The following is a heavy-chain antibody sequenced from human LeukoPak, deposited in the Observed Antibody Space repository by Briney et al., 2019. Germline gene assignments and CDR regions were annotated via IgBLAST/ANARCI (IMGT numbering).Heavy chain of an antibody. CDR1: GGSISSGDYY. D-gene: IGHD3-10*01. CDR2: IYYSGST. V-gene: IGHV4-30-4*08. J-gene: IGHJ4*02. Sequence: SETLSLTCTVSGGSISSGDYYWSWIRQPPGKGLEWIGYIYYSGSTYYNPSLKSRVTISVDTSKNQFSLKLSSVTAADTAVYYCARRDYYGSGSYYPFDYWGQGTLVTVSS. CDR3: ARRDYYGSGSYYPFDY.